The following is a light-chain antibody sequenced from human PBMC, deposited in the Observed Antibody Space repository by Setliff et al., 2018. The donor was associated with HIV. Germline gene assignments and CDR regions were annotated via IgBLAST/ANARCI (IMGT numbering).Light chain of an antibody. V-gene: IGLV2-14*01. Sequence: QSALTQPASVSGSPGESITIFCIGSSSDIGGYEYVSWYQLHPGRAPKLLIYEVTNRPSGMSIRFSGSKSGNTASLTISGLQAEDEADYYCSSYTKNNIWLFGGGTQLTVL. CDR2: EVT. CDR3: SSYTKNNIWL. J-gene: IGLJ3*02. CDR1: SSDIGGYEY.